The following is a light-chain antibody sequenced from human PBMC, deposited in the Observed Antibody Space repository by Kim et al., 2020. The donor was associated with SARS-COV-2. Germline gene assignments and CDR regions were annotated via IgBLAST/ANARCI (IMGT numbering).Light chain of an antibody. Sequence: VSPGQTASITCSGDKLGDKYACWYQQKPGQSPVLVIYEDTKRPSGIPERFSGSNSGNTATLTIRGTQAMDEADYYCQAWDSSTGVFGTGTKVTVL. CDR2: EDT. V-gene: IGLV3-1*01. J-gene: IGLJ1*01. CDR1: KLGDKY. CDR3: QAWDSSTGV.